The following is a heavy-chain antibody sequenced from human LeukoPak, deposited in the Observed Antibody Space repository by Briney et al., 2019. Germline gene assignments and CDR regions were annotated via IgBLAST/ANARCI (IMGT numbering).Heavy chain of an antibody. CDR3: ARAKGAVTLIDY. V-gene: IGHV4-59*08. Sequence: SETLSLTCTVSGGSISSYYWSWIRQPPGKGLEWIGYIYYSGSTNYNPSLKSRVTISVDTSKNQFSLKLSSVTAADTAVYYCARAKGAVTLIDYWGQGTLVTVSS. D-gene: IGHD4-17*01. CDR2: IYYSGST. J-gene: IGHJ4*02. CDR1: GGSISSYY.